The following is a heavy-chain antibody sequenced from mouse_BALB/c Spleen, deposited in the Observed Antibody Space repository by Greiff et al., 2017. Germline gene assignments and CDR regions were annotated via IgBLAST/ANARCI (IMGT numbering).Heavy chain of an antibody. CDR2: IDPANGNT. J-gene: IGHJ3*01. V-gene: IGHV14-3*02. CDR1: GFNIKDTY. CDR3: ARGDGNYVGFAY. Sequence: VQLQQSGAELVKPGASVKLSCTASGFNIKDTYMHWVKQRPEQGLEWIGRIDPANGNTKYDPKFHGKATITADTSSNTAYLQLSSLTSEDTAVYYCARGDGNYVGFAYWGQGTLVTVSA. D-gene: IGHD2-1*01.